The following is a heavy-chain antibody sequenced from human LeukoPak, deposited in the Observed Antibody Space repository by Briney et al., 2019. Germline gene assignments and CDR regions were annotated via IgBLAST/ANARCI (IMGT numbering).Heavy chain of an antibody. J-gene: IGHJ4*01. CDR2: IENRGYA. D-gene: IGHD6-13*01. Sequence: PETLSLTCAVSGDSVSSGHYCWGWIRQPPGKGLEWIGSIENRGYASYDPSLKRRVTISVDTSRNQFSLRLNSVSAADTAVYYCVRHAGVNAGGGYFDFWGQGSLVTVAS. V-gene: IGHV4-39*01. CDR1: GDSVSSGHYC. CDR3: VRHAGVNAGGGYFDF.